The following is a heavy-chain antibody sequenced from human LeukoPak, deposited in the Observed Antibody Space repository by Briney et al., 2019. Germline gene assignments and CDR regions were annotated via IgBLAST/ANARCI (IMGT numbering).Heavy chain of an antibody. V-gene: IGHV3-23*01. CDR3: AKQASPSFAGH. Sequence: PGGTLRLSCSASGFTFSNYAMSWVRQAPGKGLEWVSAISGSGGNTYYADSVKGRFTISRDNSKNTLYLQMNSLRAEDTAIYYCAKQASPSFAGHWGQGTLVTVSS. CDR2: ISGSGGNT. J-gene: IGHJ4*02. CDR1: GFTFSNYA.